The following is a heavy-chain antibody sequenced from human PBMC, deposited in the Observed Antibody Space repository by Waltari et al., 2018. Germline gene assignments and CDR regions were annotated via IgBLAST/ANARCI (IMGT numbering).Heavy chain of an antibody. CDR2: ISGGGGVT. J-gene: IGHJ3*02. V-gene: IGHV3-23*01. CDR1: TFTFSNYA. Sequence: EVQVLESGGLLVQPGGSLRLSCAASTFTFSNYAMTWVRQAPGKGLEYISSISGGGGVTVYANSVKGRFTISRDNSKSMLYLQMNSLRGEDTATYYCAKDPNGDYIGAFDTWGQGTMVTVSP. CDR3: AKDPNGDYIGAFDT. D-gene: IGHD2-8*01.